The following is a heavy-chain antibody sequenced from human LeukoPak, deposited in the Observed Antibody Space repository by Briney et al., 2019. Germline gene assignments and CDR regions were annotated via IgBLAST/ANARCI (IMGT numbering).Heavy chain of an antibody. CDR3: ARDLSSSSTAYFQH. CDR1: GFTFSSYS. D-gene: IGHD6-6*01. V-gene: IGHV3-21*01. Sequence: PGGSLRLSCAASGFTFSSYSMNWVRQAPGKGLDWVSSISSSSTYTYYADSVKGRFTISRDNAKNSLYLQMNSLRAEDTAVYYCARDLSSSSTAYFQHWGQGTLVTVSS. CDR2: ISSSSTYT. J-gene: IGHJ1*01.